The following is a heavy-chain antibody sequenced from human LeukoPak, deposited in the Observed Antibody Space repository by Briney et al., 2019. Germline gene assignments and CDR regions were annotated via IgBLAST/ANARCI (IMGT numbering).Heavy chain of an antibody. CDR3: ARVRPGHYFDY. J-gene: IGHJ4*02. CDR1: GFTFSIYW. Sequence: PGGSLRLSCTASGFTFSIYWMSWVRQAPGKGLEWVASIKEDGSEKHYVDSVKGRFTISRDNARNSVHVQMNSLRAEDTAVYFCARVRPGHYFDYWGQGALVTVSS. D-gene: IGHD6-6*01. CDR2: IKEDGSEK. V-gene: IGHV3-7*04.